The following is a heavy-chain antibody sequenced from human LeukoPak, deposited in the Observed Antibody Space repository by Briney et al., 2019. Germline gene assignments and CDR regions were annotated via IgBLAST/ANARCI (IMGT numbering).Heavy chain of an antibody. Sequence: PGGSLRLSCAASGFTFSGEAMSWVRQAPGKGLEWVSAISVSGGRTYYADSVKGRFTISRDNSKNTLYLQMNSLRAEDTAIYYCARGTGWYPDYWGQGILVTVSS. V-gene: IGHV3-23*01. CDR1: GFTFSGEA. D-gene: IGHD6-19*01. CDR3: ARGTGWYPDY. CDR2: ISVSGGRT. J-gene: IGHJ4*02.